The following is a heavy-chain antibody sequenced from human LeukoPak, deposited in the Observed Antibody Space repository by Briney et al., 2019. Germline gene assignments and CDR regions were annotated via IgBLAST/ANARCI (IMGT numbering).Heavy chain of an antibody. V-gene: IGHV3-7*01. CDR3: ARDRGGSGFNISP. D-gene: IGHD6-19*01. J-gene: IGHJ5*02. Sequence: PGGSLRLSCAASVLLFRRYHMCRIPLTPEKGLEGIANIKQDGSENYYVDSVKGRFTIFRDNAKNSLYLQMNSLRAEDTAVYFCARDRGGSGFNISPWGQGTLVTVSS. CDR2: IKQDGSEN. CDR1: VLLFRRYH.